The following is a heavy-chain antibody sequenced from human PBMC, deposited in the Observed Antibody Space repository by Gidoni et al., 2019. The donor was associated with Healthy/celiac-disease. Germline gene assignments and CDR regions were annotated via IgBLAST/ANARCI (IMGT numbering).Heavy chain of an antibody. D-gene: IGHD3-10*01. CDR2: IIPILGIA. CDR1: GGPFSSYA. Sequence: QVQLVQSGAEVKKPGSSVKVSCKASGGPFSSYAISWVRQAPGQGLEWMGRIIPILGIANYAQKFQGRVTITADKSTSTAYMELSSLRSEDTAVYYCARDRTPDITMVRGVQDTTNLPFELWGRGTLVTVSS. V-gene: IGHV1-69*04. J-gene: IGHJ2*01. CDR3: ARDRTPDITMVRGVQDTTNLPFEL.